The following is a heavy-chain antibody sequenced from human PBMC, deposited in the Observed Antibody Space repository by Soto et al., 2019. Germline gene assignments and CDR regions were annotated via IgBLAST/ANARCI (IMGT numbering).Heavy chain of an antibody. V-gene: IGHV4-59*08. J-gene: IGHJ5*02. CDR2: IYYSGST. D-gene: IGHD2-2*01. CDR3: GRTGGYCSSTSCYEEGWFDP. Sequence: SETLSLTCTVSGGSISSYYLSWIRQPPGKGLEWIGYIYYSGSTNYNPSLKSRVTISVDTSKNQFSLKLSSVTAADTAVYYCGRTGGYCSSTSCYEEGWFDPWGQGTLVTVSS. CDR1: GGSISSYY.